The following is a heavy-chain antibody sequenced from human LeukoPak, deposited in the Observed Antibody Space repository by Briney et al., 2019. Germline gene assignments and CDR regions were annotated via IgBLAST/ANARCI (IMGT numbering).Heavy chain of an antibody. D-gene: IGHD4-11*01. CDR2: IYPGESDT. J-gene: IGHJ4*02. V-gene: IGHV5-51*01. CDR3: ARTHNNYMMDY. Sequence: GESLMILCWGASGSFISCQNGWMCQMPGKGLEWMGIIYPGESDTKYSPSFQGQVTTSAGNSFSTAYLQWGSLKASDTAMYYCARTHNNYMMDYWGQGTLVTVSS. CDR1: SGSFISCQ.